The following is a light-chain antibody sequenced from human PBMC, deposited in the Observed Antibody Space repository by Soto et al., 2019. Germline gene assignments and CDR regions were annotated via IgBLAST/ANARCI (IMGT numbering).Light chain of an antibody. J-gene: IGKJ2*01. CDR2: GTS. CDR3: QQYNNWPPYT. CDR1: QSVSSD. Sequence: EIVMTQSPATLSLSPGERATLSCRASQSVSSDLAWYQQRPGQAPRLLIYGTSTRATGIPARFSGGGSRTQFTLTISSLQSEDFAVYYCQQYNNWPPYTFGQGTKLEIK. V-gene: IGKV3-15*01.